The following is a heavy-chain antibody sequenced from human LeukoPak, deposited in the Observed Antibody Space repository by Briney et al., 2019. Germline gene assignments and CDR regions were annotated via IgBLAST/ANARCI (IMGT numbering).Heavy chain of an antibody. J-gene: IGHJ4*02. V-gene: IGHV4-4*07. CDR3: ARANSYDSSGHYYEFGY. CDR1: GGSISSYY. D-gene: IGHD3-22*01. CDR2: IYTSGIT. Sequence: PSETLSLTCTVSGGSISSYYWSWIRQPAGKGLEWIGRIYTSGITNYNPTLKSRVTMSVDTSKNQFSLKLTSVTAADTAVYYCARANSYDSSGHYYEFGYWGQGTLVTVSS.